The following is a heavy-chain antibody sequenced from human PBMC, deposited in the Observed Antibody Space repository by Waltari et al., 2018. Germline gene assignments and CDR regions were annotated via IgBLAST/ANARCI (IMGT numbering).Heavy chain of an antibody. Sequence: QVQLVQSGAEVKKPGASVKVSCKASGYTFTSSYMHWVRQAPGQGLEWMGISNPSGGSTSYAQKFQGRVTMTRDTSTSTVYMELSSLRSEDTAVYYCARRGLGGGWDYWGQGTLVTVSS. D-gene: IGHD6-19*01. J-gene: IGHJ4*02. CDR1: GYTFTSSY. V-gene: IGHV1-46*01. CDR3: ARRGLGGGWDY. CDR2: SNPSGGST.